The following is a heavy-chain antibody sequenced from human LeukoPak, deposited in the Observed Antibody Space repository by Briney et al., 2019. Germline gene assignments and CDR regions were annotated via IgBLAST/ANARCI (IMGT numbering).Heavy chain of an antibody. V-gene: IGHV4-31*03. Sequence: SETLSLTCTVSGGSIGSGGYYWSWIRQHPGKGLEWIGYIYYSGSTYYNPYLKSRVTISVDTYKNQFSLKLSSVTAAATAVYYCARYDSSEYYYYMDVWGKGTKVTVSS. CDR3: ARYDSSEYYYYMDV. CDR1: GGSIGSGGYY. J-gene: IGHJ6*03. D-gene: IGHD3-22*01. CDR2: IYYSGST.